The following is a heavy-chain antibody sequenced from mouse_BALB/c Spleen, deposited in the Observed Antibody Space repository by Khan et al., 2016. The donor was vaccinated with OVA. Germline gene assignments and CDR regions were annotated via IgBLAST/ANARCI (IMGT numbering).Heavy chain of an antibody. D-gene: IGHD2-10*01. Sequence: QVQLQQSGAELARPGASVKMSCKASGYTFTSYTIHWVKQRPGQGLEWIGYINPTNIYTNYNQKFRDKATLTADKSSRTAYMQLSSLTSEDSAVXYCSSEGPYPGNCGAWFADWGQGTMVTVSA. J-gene: IGHJ3*01. CDR1: GYTFTSYT. V-gene: IGHV1-4*01. CDR2: INPTNIYT. CDR3: SSEGPYPGNCGAWFAD.